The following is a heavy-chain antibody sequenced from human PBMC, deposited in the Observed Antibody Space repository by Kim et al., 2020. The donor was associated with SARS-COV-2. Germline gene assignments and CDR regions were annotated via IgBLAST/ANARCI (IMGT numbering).Heavy chain of an antibody. J-gene: IGHJ6*02. V-gene: IGHV6-1*01. D-gene: IGHD6-19*01. Sequence: VSVKSRITINPDTSKNQFSLQLNSVTPEDTAVYYCARVWVSGWYYYGMDVWGQGTTVTVSS. CDR3: ARVWVSGWYYYGMDV.